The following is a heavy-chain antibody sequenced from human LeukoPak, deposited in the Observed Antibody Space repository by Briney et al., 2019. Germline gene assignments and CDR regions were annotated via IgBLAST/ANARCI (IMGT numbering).Heavy chain of an antibody. Sequence: ASVKVSCKASGYTFTGYYIHWVRQAPGQGLDWMGWINPNNGGTKYAQGFQGRVTMTRATSISTAYMELTNLKSDDTAVYYSARGDLAFVPAADRYGYYLWGQGTLVTVSS. V-gene: IGHV1-2*02. J-gene: IGHJ4*02. CDR1: GYTFTGYY. CDR3: ARGDLAFVPAADRYGYYL. CDR2: INPNNGGT. D-gene: IGHD2-2*01.